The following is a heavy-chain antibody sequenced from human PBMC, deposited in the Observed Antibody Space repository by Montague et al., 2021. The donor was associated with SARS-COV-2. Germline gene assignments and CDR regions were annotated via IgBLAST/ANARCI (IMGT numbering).Heavy chain of an antibody. J-gene: IGHJ4*02. CDR1: GGSLSGYY. CDR3: ARGGGYSYGALDY. Sequence: SETLSLTRVVYGGSLSGYYWSWIRQHPGKGLEWIGEINHSGSTNYNPSLKSRVTISVDTSKKQFSLRLNSVTAADTAVYYCARGGGYSYGALDYWGQGTLVTVSS. D-gene: IGHD5-18*01. CDR2: INHSGST. V-gene: IGHV4-34*01.